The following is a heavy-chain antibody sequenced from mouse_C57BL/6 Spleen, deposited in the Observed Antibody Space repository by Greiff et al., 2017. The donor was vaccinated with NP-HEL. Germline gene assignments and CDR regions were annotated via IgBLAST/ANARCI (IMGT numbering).Heavy chain of an antibody. J-gene: IGHJ3*01. D-gene: IGHD1-1*01. Sequence: VQLQQPGAELVKPGASVKLSCKASGYTFTSYWMHWVKQRPGQGLEWIGMIHPNSGSTNYNEKFKSKATLTVDKSSSTAYMQLSILTSEDSAVYYCASGELHWGQGTLVTVSA. CDR1: GYTFTSYW. CDR2: IHPNSGST. V-gene: IGHV1-64*01. CDR3: ASGELH.